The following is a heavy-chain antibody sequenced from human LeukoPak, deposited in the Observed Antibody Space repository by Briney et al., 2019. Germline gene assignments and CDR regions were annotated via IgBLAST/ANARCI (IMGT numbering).Heavy chain of an antibody. V-gene: IGHV4-34*01. J-gene: IGHJ3*02. D-gene: IGHD1-26*01. CDR1: GGSFSGYY. Sequence: SETLSLTCAVYGGSFSGYYWSWIRQPPGKGLEWIGEINHSGSTNYNPSLKSRVTISVDTSKNQFSLKLSSVTAADTAVYYCASPSRVGAFDSWGQGTMVTVSS. CDR2: INHSGST. CDR3: ASPSRVGAFDS.